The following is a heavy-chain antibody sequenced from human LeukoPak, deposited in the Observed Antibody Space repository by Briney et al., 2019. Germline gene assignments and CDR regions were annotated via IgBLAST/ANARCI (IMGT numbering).Heavy chain of an antibody. CDR2: IYHSGST. CDR3: ARDRRIAAAGGYFDY. CDR1: GGSISSSNR. J-gene: IGHJ4*02. Sequence: PSGTLSLTCAVSGGSISSSNRWSWVRQPPGKGLEWIGEIYHSGSTNYNPSLKSRVTISVDKSKNQFSLKLSSVTAADTAVYYCARDRRIAAAGGYFDYWGREPWSPSPQ. V-gene: IGHV4-4*02. D-gene: IGHD6-13*01.